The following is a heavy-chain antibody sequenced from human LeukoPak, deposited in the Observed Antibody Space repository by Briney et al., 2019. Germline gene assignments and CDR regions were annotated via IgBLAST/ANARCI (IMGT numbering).Heavy chain of an antibody. CDR3: SRLDSAGILLSY. CDR2: IYYSGSA. D-gene: IGHD1-26*01. V-gene: IGHV4-39*01. CDR1: GGTSSNINYE. Sequence: SETLSLNCTFSGGTSSNINYERDWIRQPPGKGLEWIGSIYYSGSAYYNPSLKSRVTISVDTSKNQFSLKLSSVTAADTAVYYRSRLDSAGILLSYWGQGTLVTVSS. J-gene: IGHJ4*02.